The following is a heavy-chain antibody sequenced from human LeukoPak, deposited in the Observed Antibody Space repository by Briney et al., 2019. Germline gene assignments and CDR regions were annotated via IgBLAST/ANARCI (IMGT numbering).Heavy chain of an antibody. CDR1: GFTFSSYG. V-gene: IGHV3-30*18. Sequence: PGGSLRLSCAASGFTFSSYGMHWVRQAPGKGLEWVAVISYDGSNKYYADSVKGRFTISRDNSKNTLYLQMNSLRAEDTAVYYCAKARVVDLLWFGESAFDYWGQGTLVTVSS. CDR2: ISYDGSNK. J-gene: IGHJ4*02. CDR3: AKARVVDLLWFGESAFDY. D-gene: IGHD3-10*01.